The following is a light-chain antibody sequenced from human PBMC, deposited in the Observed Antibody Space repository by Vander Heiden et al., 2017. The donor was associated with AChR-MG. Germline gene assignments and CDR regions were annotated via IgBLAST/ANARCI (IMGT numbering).Light chain of an antibody. J-gene: IGKJ2*01. Sequence: DIQMTQSPSSLPASVGERVSITCWASQSISSYLTWYQLKPGKAPKLLIYATSNLQSGIPARFSGGGSGTDFTLTISSLQPEDFATYYCQQSHSSHHTFGQGTNLEIK. CDR3: QQSHSSHHT. CDR1: QSISSY. CDR2: ATS. V-gene: IGKV1-39*01.